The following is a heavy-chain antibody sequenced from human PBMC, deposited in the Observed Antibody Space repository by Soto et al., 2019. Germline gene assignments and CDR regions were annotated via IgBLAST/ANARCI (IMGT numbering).Heavy chain of an antibody. D-gene: IGHD2-15*01. CDR2: TYYRSKWYN. V-gene: IGHV6-1*01. CDR1: VDSVSSNSAA. J-gene: IGHJ5*02. CDR3: ARASCSGGSCYSDNWFDP. Sequence: SQTLSLTCAISVDSVSSNSAAWNWIRPSPSRGLEWLGRTYYRSKWYNDYAVSVKSRITINPDTSKNQFSLQLNSVTPEDTAVYYCARASCSGGSCYSDNWFDPWGQGTLVTVSS.